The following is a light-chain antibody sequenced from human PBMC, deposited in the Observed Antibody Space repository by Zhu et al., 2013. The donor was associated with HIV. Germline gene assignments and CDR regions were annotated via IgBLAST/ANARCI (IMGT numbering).Light chain of an antibody. CDR1: QNVNNY. V-gene: IGKV3-11*01. J-gene: IGKJ4*01. CDR2: DTS. CDR3: QQRTNWPLT. Sequence: EFVLTQSPATLSLSPGERATLSCRASQNVNNYVAWYQQKPGQPPRLLIYDTSNRATGIPARFSGSGSGTDFTLTISGLEPEDFAVYYCQQRTNWPLTFGGGTKVEI.